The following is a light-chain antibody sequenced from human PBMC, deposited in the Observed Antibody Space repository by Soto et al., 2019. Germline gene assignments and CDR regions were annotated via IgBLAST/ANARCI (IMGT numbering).Light chain of an antibody. Sequence: SVLTQPPSVSAAPGQKVTISFSGNSSNIGNNYVSWYQQLPGTAPKLLIYENNKRPSGIPDRFSGSKSGTSATLGITGLQTGDEADYYCGTWDSSLSAFYVFGTGTKVTVL. V-gene: IGLV1-51*02. CDR3: GTWDSSLSAFYV. CDR2: ENN. J-gene: IGLJ1*01. CDR1: SSNIGNNY.